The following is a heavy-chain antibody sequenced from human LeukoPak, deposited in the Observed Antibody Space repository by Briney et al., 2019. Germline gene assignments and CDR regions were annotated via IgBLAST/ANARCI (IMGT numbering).Heavy chain of an antibody. CDR2: ISSSGSTI. Sequence: GGSLRLSCAASGFTFSDYYMSWIRQAPGKGLEWVSYISSSGSTIYYADSVKGRFTISRDNAKNSLYLQMNSLRAEDTAVYYCARDAGIYDSGGYYQAGFDYWGQGTLVTVSS. V-gene: IGHV3-11*01. D-gene: IGHD3-22*01. J-gene: IGHJ4*02. CDR1: GFTFSDYY. CDR3: ARDAGIYDSGGYYQAGFDY.